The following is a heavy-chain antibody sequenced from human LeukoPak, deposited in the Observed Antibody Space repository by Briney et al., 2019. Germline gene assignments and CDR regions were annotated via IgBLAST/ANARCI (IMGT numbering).Heavy chain of an antibody. CDR2: IYENDEK. D-gene: IGHD2-15*01. Sequence: SGPTLVNPTQTLRLTCTFSGFSLGSGGVGVGWIRQPPGKALEWLGVIYENDEKLYSSSLQNRLSITKDTSKNQVVLTMANMDPVDTATYYCAHRHRGVASDIWGQGTMVTVSS. J-gene: IGHJ3*02. V-gene: IGHV2-5*01. CDR1: GFSLGSGGVG. CDR3: AHRHRGVASDI.